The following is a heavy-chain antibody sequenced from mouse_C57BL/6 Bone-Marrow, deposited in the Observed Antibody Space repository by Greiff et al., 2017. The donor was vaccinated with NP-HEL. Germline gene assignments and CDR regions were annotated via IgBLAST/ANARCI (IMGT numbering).Heavy chain of an antibody. CDR3: ARHPSMDY. CDR2: ISNGGGST. J-gene: IGHJ4*01. Sequence: EVQLVESGGGLVQPGGSLKLSCAASGFTFSDYYMYWVRQTPEKRLEWVAYISNGGGSTYYPDTVKGRFTISRDNAKNTRYLQMSRLKSEDTAMYYCARHPSMDYWGQGTSVTVSS. CDR1: GFTFSDYY. V-gene: IGHV5-12*01.